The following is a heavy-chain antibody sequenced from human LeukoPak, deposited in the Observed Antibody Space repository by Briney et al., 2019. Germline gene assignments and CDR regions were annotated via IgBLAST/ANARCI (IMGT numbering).Heavy chain of an antibody. CDR2: ISSSSSYI. D-gene: IGHD3-22*01. Sequence: PGGSLRLSCAVSGFTVSTNYMSWVRQAPGKGLEWVSCISSSSSYIYYADSVKGRFTISRDNAKNSLYLQMNSLRAEDTAVYYCARDAEHYYDSSGYYPYYFDYWGQGTLVTVSS. V-gene: IGHV3-21*01. J-gene: IGHJ4*02. CDR1: GFTVSTNY. CDR3: ARDAEHYYDSSGYYPYYFDY.